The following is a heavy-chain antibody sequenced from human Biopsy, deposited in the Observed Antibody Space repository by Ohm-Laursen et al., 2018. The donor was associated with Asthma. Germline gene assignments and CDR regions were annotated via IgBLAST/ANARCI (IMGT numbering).Heavy chain of an antibody. CDR1: GFTFTSYW. CDR3: ARGGYCTSPTCPWGRYATDV. CDR2: IKKDGSEK. Sequence: GSLRLSCAASGFTFTSYWMSWVRQAPGKGLEWVANIKKDGSEKYYVDSVKGRFTISRDNAKNSLYPHMNSLRAEDTAVYYCARGGYCTSPTCPWGRYATDVWGQGTTVTVSS. V-gene: IGHV3-7*01. J-gene: IGHJ6*02. D-gene: IGHD2-2*01.